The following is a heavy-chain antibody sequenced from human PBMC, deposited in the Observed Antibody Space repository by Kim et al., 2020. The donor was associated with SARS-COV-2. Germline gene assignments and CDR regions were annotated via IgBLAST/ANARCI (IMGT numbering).Heavy chain of an antibody. D-gene: IGHD4-17*01. CDR2: ISARDGNT. CDR1: GYMFTSYG. Sequence: ASVKVSCKACGYMFTSYGFSWVRQAPGQGLEWLGWISARDGNTKYGQKVQGTVIMTTETSTNTAYMELWSLRSDDTAMYYCARGAYGDVSFDYWGQGTLV. V-gene: IGHV1-18*04. J-gene: IGHJ4*02. CDR3: ARGAYGDVSFDY.